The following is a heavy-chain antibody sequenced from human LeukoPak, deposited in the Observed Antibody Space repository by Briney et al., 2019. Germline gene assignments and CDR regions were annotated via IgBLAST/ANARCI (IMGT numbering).Heavy chain of an antibody. Sequence: SETLSLTCTVSGGSISSYYWSWIRQPPGKGLEWIGYIYYSGSTNYNPSLKSRVTISVDTSKNQFSLKLSSVTAAGTAVYYCARDSLLVGYFDYWGQGTLVTVSS. CDR3: ARDSLLVGYFDY. J-gene: IGHJ4*02. CDR1: GGSISSYY. V-gene: IGHV4-59*01. CDR2: IYYSGST.